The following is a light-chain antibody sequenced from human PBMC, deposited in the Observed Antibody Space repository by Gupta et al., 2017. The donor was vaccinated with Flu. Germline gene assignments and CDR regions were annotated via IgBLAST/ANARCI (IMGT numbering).Light chain of an antibody. J-gene: IGLJ1*01. CDR2: EGG. Sequence: QSALTQPASVSGSPGQSITISCTGVSSDVGTYNLVSWYQQHPGKAPKLMIYEGGKRPSGVSNRFSGSKSGNTPSLTISGLQAEDEADYYCCSYAGSSTSVFGTGTKVTVL. V-gene: IGLV2-23*01. CDR1: SSDVGTYNL. CDR3: CSYAGSSTSV.